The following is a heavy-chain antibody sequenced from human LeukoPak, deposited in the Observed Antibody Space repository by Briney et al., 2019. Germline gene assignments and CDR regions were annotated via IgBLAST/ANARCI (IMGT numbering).Heavy chain of an antibody. Sequence: SETLSLTCAVSGGSFSGYDWSWIRQPPGKGLEWIGEINHSGSTTYNPSLESRVTISVDTAKDQFSLKLSSVTAADTAVYYCARGRNDFWSGYYPSHYYYYMDVWGKGTTVTVSS. CDR2: INHSGST. J-gene: IGHJ6*03. CDR3: ARGRNDFWSGYYPSHYYYYMDV. D-gene: IGHD3-3*01. V-gene: IGHV4-34*01. CDR1: GGSFSGYD.